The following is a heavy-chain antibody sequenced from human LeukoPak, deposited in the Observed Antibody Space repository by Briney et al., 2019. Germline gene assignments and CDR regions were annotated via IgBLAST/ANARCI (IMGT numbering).Heavy chain of an antibody. J-gene: IGHJ4*02. V-gene: IGHV4-34*01. CDR1: GGSFSGYY. D-gene: IGHD2-2*01. CDR3: ARGLWDVSSTSQNAFSDY. CDR2: INHSGST. Sequence: PSETLSLTCAVYGGSFSGYYWSWIRPPPGKGLEWIGEINHSGSTNYNPSLKSRVTISVDTSKNQFSLKLSAVAAADTAVYYCARGLWDVSSTSQNAFSDYWGQGTLVTVSS.